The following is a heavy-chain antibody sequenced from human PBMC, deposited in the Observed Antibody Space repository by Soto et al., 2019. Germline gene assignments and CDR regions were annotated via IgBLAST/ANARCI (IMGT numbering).Heavy chain of an antibody. J-gene: IGHJ5*02. CDR1: GFTFSTYA. CDR3: AKVGFSYSSGYLFYH. V-gene: IGHV3-23*01. CDR2: ISSSGGST. D-gene: IGHD5-18*01. Sequence: PGGSLRLSCAASGFTFSTYAMTWVRQAPGKGLEWVSVISSSGGSTYYADSVKGRFTISRDNSKNTLYLQMNSLRVEDTAVYYCAKVGFSYSSGYLFYHWGQGPPVPVSS.